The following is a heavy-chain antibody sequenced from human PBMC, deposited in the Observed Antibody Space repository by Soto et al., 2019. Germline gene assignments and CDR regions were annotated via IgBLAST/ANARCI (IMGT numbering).Heavy chain of an antibody. J-gene: IGHJ3*02. CDR1: GYTFTSYG. D-gene: IGHD3-3*01. CDR3: ARGRITIFGVVMNAFDI. Sequence: VASVKVSCKASGYTFTSYGISWVRQAPGQGLEWMGWISAYNGNTNYAQKLQGRVTMTTDTSTSTAYMELRSLRSDDTAVYYCARGRITIFGVVMNAFDIWGQGTMVTVSS. V-gene: IGHV1-18*04. CDR2: ISAYNGNT.